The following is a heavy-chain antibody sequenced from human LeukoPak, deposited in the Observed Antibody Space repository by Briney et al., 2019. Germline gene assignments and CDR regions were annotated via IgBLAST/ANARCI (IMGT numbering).Heavy chain of an antibody. CDR1: GGSISSGGYY. J-gene: IGHJ3*02. Sequence: SETLSLTCTVSGGSISSGGYYWSWIRQPPGKGLEWIGYIYHSGSTYYNPSLKSRVTISVDRSKNQFSLKLSSVTAADTAVYYCAGRIVGFDIWGQGTMVTVSS. CDR3: AGRIVGFDI. V-gene: IGHV4-30-2*01. CDR2: IYHSGST. D-gene: IGHD3-22*01.